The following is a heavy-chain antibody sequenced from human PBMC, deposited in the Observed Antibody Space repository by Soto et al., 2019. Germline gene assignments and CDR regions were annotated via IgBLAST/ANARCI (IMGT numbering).Heavy chain of an antibody. Sequence: GASVKVSCKASGFTFTSSAMQWVRQARGQRLEWIGWIVVGSGNTNYAQKFQERVTITRDMSTSTAYMELSSLRSEDTAVYYCAAGLDYYDILTGPNYYYGMDVWGQGTTVTVSS. CDR1: GFTFTSSA. CDR3: AAGLDYYDILTGPNYYYGMDV. J-gene: IGHJ6*02. CDR2: IVVGSGNT. D-gene: IGHD3-9*01. V-gene: IGHV1-58*02.